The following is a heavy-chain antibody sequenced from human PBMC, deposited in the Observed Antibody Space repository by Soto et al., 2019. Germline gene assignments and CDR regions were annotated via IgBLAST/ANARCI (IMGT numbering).Heavy chain of an antibody. CDR1: GFTFSSYG. CDR3: AKDTRRYSSSFGMDV. V-gene: IGHV3-30*18. Sequence: QVQLVESGGGVVQPGRSLRLSCAASGFTFSSYGMHWVRQAPGKGLEWVAVISYDGSNKYYADSVKGRFTISRDNSKNTLYLQINSLRAEDTALYYCAKDTRRYSSSFGMDVWGQGTTVTVSS. D-gene: IGHD6-6*01. J-gene: IGHJ6*02. CDR2: ISYDGSNK.